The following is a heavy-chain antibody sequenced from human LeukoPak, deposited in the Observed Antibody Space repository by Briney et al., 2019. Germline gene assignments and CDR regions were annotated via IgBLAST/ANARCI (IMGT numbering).Heavy chain of an antibody. D-gene: IGHD2-2*01. V-gene: IGHV1-69*13. CDR3: ARAIRVVPAGFDP. CDR1: GGTFSKYT. Sequence: ASVKVSCKASGGTFSKYTISWVRQRPGQGLEWMGGITPLFGTANYAQKFQGRVTITADESTSTAYMELSGLRSEDTAVYYCARAIRVVPAGFDPWGQGTLVTVSS. J-gene: IGHJ5*02. CDR2: ITPLFGTA.